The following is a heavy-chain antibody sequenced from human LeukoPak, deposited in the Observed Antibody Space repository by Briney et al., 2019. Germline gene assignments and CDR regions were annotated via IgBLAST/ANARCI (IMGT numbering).Heavy chain of an antibody. CDR1: GGSISSSSYY. Sequence: PSETLSLTCTVSGGSISSSSYYWGWIRQPPGKGLEWIGSIYYSGSTYYSPSLKSRVTISVDTSKNQFSLKLSSVTAADTAVYYCATDCSSISCYPKYFQHWGQGTLVTVSS. V-gene: IGHV4-39*02. CDR3: ATDCSSISCYPKYFQH. D-gene: IGHD2-2*01. CDR2: IYYSGST. J-gene: IGHJ1*01.